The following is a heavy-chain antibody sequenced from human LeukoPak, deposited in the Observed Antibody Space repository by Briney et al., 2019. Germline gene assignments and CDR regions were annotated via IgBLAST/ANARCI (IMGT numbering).Heavy chain of an antibody. CDR1: GFTFSSYG. V-gene: IGHV3-30*18. CDR2: ISYDGSNK. J-gene: IGHJ4*02. Sequence: GGSLRLSCAASGFTFSSYGMHWVRQAPGKGLEWVAVISYDGSNKYYADSVKGRFTISRDNSKNTLYLQMNSLRAKDTAVYYCAKGTMIGDWGQGTLVTVSS. CDR3: AKGTMIGD. D-gene: IGHD3-22*01.